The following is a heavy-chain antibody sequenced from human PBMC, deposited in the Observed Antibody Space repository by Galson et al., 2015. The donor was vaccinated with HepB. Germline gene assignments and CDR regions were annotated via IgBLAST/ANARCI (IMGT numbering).Heavy chain of an antibody. D-gene: IGHD3-10*01. Sequence: SLRLSCAASGFTFSSYAMHWVRQAPGKGLEYVSAISSNGGSTYYADSVKGRFTISRDNSKNTLYLQMSSLRAEDTAVYYCVKGVITMVRGVIDYWGQGTLFTVSS. CDR2: ISSNGGST. CDR1: GFTFSSYA. CDR3: VKGVITMVRGVIDY. J-gene: IGHJ4*02. V-gene: IGHV3-64D*06.